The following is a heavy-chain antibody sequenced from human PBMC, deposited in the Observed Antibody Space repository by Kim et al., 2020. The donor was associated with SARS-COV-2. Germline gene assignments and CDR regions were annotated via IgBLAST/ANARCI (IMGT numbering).Heavy chain of an antibody. D-gene: IGHD3-3*01. V-gene: IGHV4-31*03. Sequence: SETLSLTCTVSGGSISSGGYYWSWIRQHPGKGLEWIGYIYYSGSNYYNPSLKSRVTISVDTSKNQFSLKLSSVTAADTAVHYCARVERFLEWLIDNKNYGMDVWGQGTTVTVSS. CDR3: ARVERFLEWLIDNKNYGMDV. J-gene: IGHJ6*02. CDR1: GGSISSGGYY. CDR2: IYYSGSN.